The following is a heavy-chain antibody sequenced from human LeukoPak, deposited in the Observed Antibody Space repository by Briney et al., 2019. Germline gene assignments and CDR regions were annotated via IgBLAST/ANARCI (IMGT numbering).Heavy chain of an antibody. D-gene: IGHD2-2*01. Sequence: GGSLRLSCTASGFPFGDYTMSWFRQAPGKGLEWVAFARSRVYGGTTEYAASVEARFTISRDNSKNTLYLQMNSLRAEDTAVYYCARDVVVPAAPDNWFDPWGQGTLVTVSS. J-gene: IGHJ5*02. CDR2: ARSRVYGGTT. CDR3: ARDVVVPAAPDNWFDP. V-gene: IGHV3-49*03. CDR1: GFPFGDYT.